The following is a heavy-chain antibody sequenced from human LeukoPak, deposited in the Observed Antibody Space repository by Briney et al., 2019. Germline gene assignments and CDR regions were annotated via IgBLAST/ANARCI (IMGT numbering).Heavy chain of an antibody. CDR3: ARDAPSWVYGMDV. Sequence: PGGSLRLSCAASGFTFSSYSMNWVRQAPGKGLEWVSSISSSSSYIYYADSVKGRFTISRDNAKNSLYLQMNSLRADDTAVYYCARDAPSWVYGMDVWGQGTTVTVSS. D-gene: IGHD6-13*01. J-gene: IGHJ6*02. CDR2: ISSSSSYI. V-gene: IGHV3-21*01. CDR1: GFTFSSYS.